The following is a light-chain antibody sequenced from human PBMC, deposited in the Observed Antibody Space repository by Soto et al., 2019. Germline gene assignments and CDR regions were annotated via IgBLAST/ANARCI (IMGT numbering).Light chain of an antibody. V-gene: IGKV3-15*01. CDR3: QQRSNLPWT. Sequence: EIVMTPSPVTLSVSPGERATLSCRASQSVSSNLAWYQQKPGQAPRLLIYGASTRATGIPARFSGSGSGTEFTLTISSLEPEDFAVYYCQQRSNLPWTFGQGTKVDI. CDR1: QSVSSN. CDR2: GAS. J-gene: IGKJ1*01.